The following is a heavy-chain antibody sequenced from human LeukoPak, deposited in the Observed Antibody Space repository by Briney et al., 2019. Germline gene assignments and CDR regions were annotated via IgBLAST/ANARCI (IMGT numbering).Heavy chain of an antibody. D-gene: IGHD3-22*01. CDR2: IIPIFGTA. J-gene: IGHJ4*02. Sequence: SVKVSCKASGGTFSSYAISWVRQAPGQGLEWMGGIIPIFGTANYAQKFQGRVTITADESTSTAYMELSSLRSEDTAVYYCARDSSGGYYDSSGCYGYWGQGTLVTVSS. CDR3: ARDSSGGYYDSSGCYGY. V-gene: IGHV1-69*13. CDR1: GGTFSSYA.